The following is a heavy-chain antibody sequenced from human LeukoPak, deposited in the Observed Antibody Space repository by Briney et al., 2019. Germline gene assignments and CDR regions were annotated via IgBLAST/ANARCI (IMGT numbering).Heavy chain of an antibody. CDR3: ARHPDSRNSGFIDC. Sequence: SETLSLTCTVSGGSISNHYWSWIRQPAGKGLEWIGRIYSSGSTNYNPSLKSRVTMSVDTSKNQFSLKLSSVTAADTAVYYCARHPDSRNSGFIDCWGQGTLVTVSS. D-gene: IGHD5-12*01. CDR2: IYSSGST. V-gene: IGHV4-4*07. J-gene: IGHJ4*02. CDR1: GGSISNHY.